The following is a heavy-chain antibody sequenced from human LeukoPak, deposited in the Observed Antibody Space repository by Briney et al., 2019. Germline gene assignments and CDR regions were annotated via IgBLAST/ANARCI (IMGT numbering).Heavy chain of an antibody. D-gene: IGHD6-13*01. CDR2: INPSGGST. V-gene: IGHV1-46*01. CDR1: GYTFTSYY. Sequence: GASVKVSCKASGYTFTSYYMHWVRQAPGQGLEWMGIINPSGGSTSYAQKFQGRVTMTRDTSTSTVYMELSSLRSEDTAVYYCAKDLHWYAMDVWGQGTTVTVSS. J-gene: IGHJ6*02. CDR3: AKDLHWYAMDV.